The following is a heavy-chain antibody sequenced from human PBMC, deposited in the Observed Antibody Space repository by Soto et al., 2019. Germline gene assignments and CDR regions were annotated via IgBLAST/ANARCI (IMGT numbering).Heavy chain of an antibody. V-gene: IGHV1-69*13. CDR1: GGTFSSYA. CDR2: IIPIFGTA. D-gene: IGHD2-15*01. J-gene: IGHJ6*02. CDR3: APSPGLLLVTYYYYGMDV. Sequence: ASVKVSCKASGGTFSSYAISWVRQAPGQGLEWMGGIIPIFGTANDAQKFQGRVTITADESTSTAYMELSSLRSEDTAVYYCAPSPGLLLVTYYYYGMDVWGQGTTVTVSS.